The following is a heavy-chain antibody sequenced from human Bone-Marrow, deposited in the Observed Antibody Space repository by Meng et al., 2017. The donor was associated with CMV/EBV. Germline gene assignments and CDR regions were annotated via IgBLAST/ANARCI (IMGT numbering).Heavy chain of an antibody. V-gene: IGHV3-66*02. CDR1: GFTVSSNY. CDR2: IYSGGST. D-gene: IGHD2-15*01. Sequence: GESLKISCAASGFTVSSNYMSWVRQAPGKGLEWVSVIYSGGSTYYADSVKGRFTISRDNSKNTLYLQMNSLRAEDTAVYYCAKEAACSGGSCYTAYFDYWGQGPLVTVSS. J-gene: IGHJ4*02. CDR3: AKEAACSGGSCYTAYFDY.